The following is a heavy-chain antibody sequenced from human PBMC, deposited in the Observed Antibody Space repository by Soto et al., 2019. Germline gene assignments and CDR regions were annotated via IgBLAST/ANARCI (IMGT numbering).Heavy chain of an antibody. V-gene: IGHV4-34*01. CDR1: GGSFSGYY. Sequence: PSETLSLTCAVYGGSFSGYYWGWIRQPPGKGLEWIGEINHSGSTNYNPSLKSRVTISVDTSKNQFSLKLSSVTAADTAVYYCARGVYYYGSGRPRWFDPWGQGTLVTVSS. D-gene: IGHD3-10*01. CDR2: INHSGST. J-gene: IGHJ5*02. CDR3: ARGVYYYGSGRPRWFDP.